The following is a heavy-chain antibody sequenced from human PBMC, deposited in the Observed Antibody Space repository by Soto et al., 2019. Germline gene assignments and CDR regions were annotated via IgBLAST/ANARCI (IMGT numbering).Heavy chain of an antibody. D-gene: IGHD4-17*01. CDR3: AKDYYRTTVTTGDY. J-gene: IGHJ4*02. Sequence: QVQLVESGGGVVQPGRSLRLSCAASGFTFSSYGMHWVRQAPGKGLEWVAVISNDGSNKYYADSVKGRCTISRDNSKNTAYLQMNSLRAEDTAVYYCAKDYYRTTVTTGDYWGQGTLVTVSS. V-gene: IGHV3-30*18. CDR2: ISNDGSNK. CDR1: GFTFSSYG.